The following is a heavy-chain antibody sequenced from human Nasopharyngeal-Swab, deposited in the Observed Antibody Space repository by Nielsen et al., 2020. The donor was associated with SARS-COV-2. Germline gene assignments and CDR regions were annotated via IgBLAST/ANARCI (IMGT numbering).Heavy chain of an antibody. CDR2: ISSSGSTI. CDR1: GFTFSTYA. J-gene: IGHJ4*02. V-gene: IGHV3-48*03. D-gene: IGHD2-2*01. CDR3: ARDFGFCSSTSCSLLTFDY. Sequence: GGSLRLSCAASGFTFSTYAISWVRQAPGKGLEWVSYISSSGSTIYYADSVKGRFTISRDNAKNSLYLQMNSLRAEDTAVYYCARDFGFCSSTSCSLLTFDYWGQGTLVTVSS.